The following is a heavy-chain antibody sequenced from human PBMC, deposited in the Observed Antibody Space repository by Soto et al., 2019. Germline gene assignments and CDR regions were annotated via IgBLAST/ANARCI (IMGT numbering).Heavy chain of an antibody. Sequence: EVQLVESGGGSVQPGGSLRLSCTASTLTFNIYWMHWVRQVPGKGLVWVSRIIGDGSDIQYADSVKGRFTVSRDNAKNTVYLHMNSMRAEDTAVYYCVAHRRGWQDNYWGQGILVTVAP. D-gene: IGHD6-19*01. CDR2: IIGDGSDI. CDR3: VAHRRGWQDNY. CDR1: TLTFNIYW. V-gene: IGHV3-74*01. J-gene: IGHJ4*02.